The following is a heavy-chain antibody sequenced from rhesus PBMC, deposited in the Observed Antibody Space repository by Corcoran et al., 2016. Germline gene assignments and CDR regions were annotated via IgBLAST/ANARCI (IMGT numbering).Heavy chain of an antibody. CDR2: IGGSRGST. CDR3: ARDRATVDFDY. D-gene: IGHD5-36*01. CDR1: GYSISSGYG. J-gene: IGHJ4*01. V-gene: IGHV4-127*01. Sequence: QVQLQESGPGLVKPSETLSLTCAVSGYSISSGYGWIWIRQPHGKGLEWIGYIGGSRGSTNYNPSLRCRVTISKDTSKNQFSLKLSAVTAADTAVYYCARDRATVDFDYWGQGVLVTVSS.